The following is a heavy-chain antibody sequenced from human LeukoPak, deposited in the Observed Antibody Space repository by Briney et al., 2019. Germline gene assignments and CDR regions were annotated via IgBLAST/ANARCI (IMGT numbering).Heavy chain of an antibody. CDR1: GFTFKDYG. V-gene: IGHV3-9*01. CDR2: INWNGGGT. D-gene: IGHD1-26*01. CDR3: AKHLRATNTYIFFGLDV. J-gene: IGHJ6*02. Sequence: GGSLRLFCAATGFTFKDYGMHWVRQPPGKGLEWVSGINWNGGGTDYAVSVKGRFTISRDNAKNSLYLQRTSLRPEDTALYYCAKHLRATNTYIFFGLDVWGQGTTVTVSS.